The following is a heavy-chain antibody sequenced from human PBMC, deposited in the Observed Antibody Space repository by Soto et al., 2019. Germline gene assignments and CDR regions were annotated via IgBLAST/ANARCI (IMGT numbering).Heavy chain of an antibody. D-gene: IGHD2-2*02. CDR3: ARHIPGVRYYGMDV. J-gene: IGHJ6*02. CDR2: IGESGTPT. CDR1: GFSFSSYA. Sequence: EVQLLASGGGLVQPGGSMRLSCAASGFSFSSYAMKWVRQATGKGLEWVLLIGESGTPTYYADSVKGRFTISSDNSGHSVCLEMYSLRAEDTAVYYCARHIPGVRYYGMDVWGQWTTVTVS. V-gene: IGHV3-23*01.